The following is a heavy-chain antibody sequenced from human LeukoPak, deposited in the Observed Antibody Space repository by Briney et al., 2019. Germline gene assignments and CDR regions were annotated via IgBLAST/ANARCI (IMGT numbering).Heavy chain of an antibody. J-gene: IGHJ4*02. CDR1: GFTFSSYA. CDR2: IFGSGGST. Sequence: GGSLRLSCAASGFTFSSYAMYWVRQAPGKGLEWVSGIFGSGGSTHYADSVKGRFTISRDNSKNTVYLQMNSLGAEDTAVYYCAKTTTGYSSGRYPGWPVDYWGQGTLVTVSS. CDR3: AKTTTGYSSGRYPGWPVDY. V-gene: IGHV3-23*01. D-gene: IGHD6-19*01.